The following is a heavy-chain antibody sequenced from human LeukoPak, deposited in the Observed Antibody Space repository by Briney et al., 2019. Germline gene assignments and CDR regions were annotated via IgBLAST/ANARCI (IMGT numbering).Heavy chain of an antibody. V-gene: IGHV4-59*01. CDR3: ARVIAGWRYCSGGSCYSFWFDP. J-gene: IGHJ5*02. CDR2: IYYSGST. CDR1: GGSISSYY. D-gene: IGHD2-15*01. Sequence: SETLSLTCTVSGGSISSYYWSWIRRPPGKGLEWIGYIYYSGSTNYNPSLKSRVTISVDSSKNQFSLKLSSVTAADTAVYYCARVIAGWRYCSGGSCYSFWFDPWGQGTLVTVSS.